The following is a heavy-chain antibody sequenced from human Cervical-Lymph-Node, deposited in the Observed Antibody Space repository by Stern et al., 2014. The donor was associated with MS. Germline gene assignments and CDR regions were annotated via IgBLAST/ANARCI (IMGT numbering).Heavy chain of an antibody. Sequence: QVQLQESGPGLVKPSQTLSLTCTVSGGSIRSGSYYWSWIRQPAGKGLEXIGRIYTSGSTNYNPSLKSRVTISVDTPNNQVSLKLSFGTAADTAVYYCAREGDIVVVVAARGNWFDPWGQGTLVTVSS. CDR2: IYTSGST. D-gene: IGHD2-15*01. CDR1: GGSIRSGSYY. V-gene: IGHV4-61*02. J-gene: IGHJ5*02. CDR3: AREGDIVVVVAARGNWFDP.